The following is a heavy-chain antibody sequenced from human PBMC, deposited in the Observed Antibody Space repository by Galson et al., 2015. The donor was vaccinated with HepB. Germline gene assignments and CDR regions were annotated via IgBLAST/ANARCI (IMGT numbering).Heavy chain of an antibody. J-gene: IGHJ6*03. CDR3: ARDHGTYFYDSGDYSKLHLGAYPYYYMDV. V-gene: IGHV1-18*01. CDR2: ISAYNGNT. D-gene: IGHD3-22*01. CDR1: GYSFTSYG. Sequence: SVKVSCKASGYSFTSYGITWVRQAPGQGLEWVGWISAYNGNTNYAQKVQGRVTMTTDTSKNTAYMKLRSLRSDDTAVYYCARDHGTYFYDSGDYSKLHLGAYPYYYMDVWGKGTTVTVSS.